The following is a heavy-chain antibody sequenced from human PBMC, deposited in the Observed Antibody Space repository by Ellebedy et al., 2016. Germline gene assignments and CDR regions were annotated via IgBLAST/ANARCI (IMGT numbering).Heavy chain of an antibody. Sequence: ASVKVSXXASGYTFTSYDINWVRQATGQGLEWMGWMNPNSGNTGYAQKFQGRVTMTRNTSISTAYMELSSLRSEDTAVYYCAIARSNHDAFDIWGQGTMVTVSS. CDR2: MNPNSGNT. CDR3: AIARSNHDAFDI. V-gene: IGHV1-8*01. CDR1: GYTFTSYD. J-gene: IGHJ3*02. D-gene: IGHD3-10*01.